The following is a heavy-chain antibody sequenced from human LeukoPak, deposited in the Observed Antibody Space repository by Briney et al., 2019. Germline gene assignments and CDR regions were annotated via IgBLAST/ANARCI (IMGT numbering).Heavy chain of an antibody. CDR3: VKGTDTSRPQIFDI. D-gene: IGHD6-6*01. CDR1: GFTFTTYA. J-gene: IGHJ4*02. Sequence: GPSLTLSCDASGFTFTTYAMRWVRHPPGKGIGWVTSINSSGDGTIYTDALSGRFTTSRENGKKAFFLQLKNLTRGDSTLFYCVKGTDTSRPQIFDIWGEGSLVTVSS. CDR2: INSSGDGT. V-gene: IGHV3-23*01.